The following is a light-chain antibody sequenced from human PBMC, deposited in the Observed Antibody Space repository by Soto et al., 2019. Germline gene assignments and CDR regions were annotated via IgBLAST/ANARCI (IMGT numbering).Light chain of an antibody. Sequence: EVVLTQSPATLSVSPGERATLSCRTSQSVGNNLAWYQQKPGQAPRLLMYGAFIRAPGLPVRFSGSGSGTEFTLTISSLEPEDFAVYYCQQRSNWPWTFGQGTKVDIK. V-gene: IGKV3-11*01. CDR2: GAF. CDR3: QQRSNWPWT. CDR1: QSVGNN. J-gene: IGKJ1*01.